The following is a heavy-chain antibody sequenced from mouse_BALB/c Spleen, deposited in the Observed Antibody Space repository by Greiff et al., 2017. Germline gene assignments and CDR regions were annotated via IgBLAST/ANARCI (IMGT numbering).Heavy chain of an antibody. D-gene: IGHD1-1*01. CDR2: IRNKANGYTT. J-gene: IGHJ2*01. Sequence: EVQLVESGGGLVQPGGSLRLSCATSGFTFTDYYMSWVRQPPGKALEWLGFIRNKANGYTTEYSASVKGRFTISRDNSQSILYLQMNTLRAEDRATYYCARAYYYGPDYWGQGTTLTVSS. CDR1: GFTFTDYY. CDR3: ARAYYYGPDY. V-gene: IGHV7-3*02.